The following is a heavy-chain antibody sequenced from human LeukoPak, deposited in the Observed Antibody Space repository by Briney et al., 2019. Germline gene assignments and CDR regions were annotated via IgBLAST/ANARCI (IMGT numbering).Heavy chain of an antibody. V-gene: IGHV3-21*01. CDR1: GFPFSGYS. CDR2: ITRSSDTI. Sequence: GGSLRLSCAASGFPFSGYSMHWVRQAPGKGLEWVSSITRSSDTIYYADSVKGRFSISRDNARNSLDLQMNSLRADDTAVYYCVRVVYYYESSGYYDFWGQGTLVTVSS. D-gene: IGHD3-22*01. J-gene: IGHJ4*02. CDR3: VRVVYYYESSGYYDF.